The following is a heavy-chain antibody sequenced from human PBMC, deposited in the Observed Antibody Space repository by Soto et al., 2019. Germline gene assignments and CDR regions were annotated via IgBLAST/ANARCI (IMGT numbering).Heavy chain of an antibody. V-gene: IGHV3-73*01. Sequence: GGSLRLSCAASGFTFSGSAMHWVRQASGKGLEWVGRIRSKANSYATAYAASVKGRFTISRDDSKNTAYLQMNSLKTEDTAVYYCTSLYYYDSSGYYPGPYFDYWGQGTLVTVPQ. CDR1: GFTFSGSA. CDR2: IRSKANSYAT. D-gene: IGHD3-22*01. CDR3: TSLYYYDSSGYYPGPYFDY. J-gene: IGHJ4*02.